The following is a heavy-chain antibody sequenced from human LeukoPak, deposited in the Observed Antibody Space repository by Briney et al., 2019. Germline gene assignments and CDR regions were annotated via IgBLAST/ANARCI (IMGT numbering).Heavy chain of an antibody. D-gene: IGHD6-13*01. CDR2: INPSGST. CDR1: GGSFSGNY. CDR3: ARGRPGYSSSWYST. J-gene: IGHJ4*02. V-gene: IGHV4-34*01. Sequence: SETLSLTCAVYGGSFSGNYWSWIRQPPGKGLEWIGEINPSGSTNYNPSLKSRVTLSVDTSKNQFSLNLSSVTAADTAMYYCARGRPGYSSSWYSTWGQGTLVTVSS.